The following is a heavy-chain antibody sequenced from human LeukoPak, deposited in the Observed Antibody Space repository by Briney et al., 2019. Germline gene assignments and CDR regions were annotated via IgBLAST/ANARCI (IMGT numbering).Heavy chain of an antibody. Sequence: SETLSLTCTVSGGSFTSSSYYWGWIRQPPGKGLEWTGSIYYTGSNSYYNPSLKSRVTISADTSKNQFSLKLSSVTAADTAVYYCASITAHYWGQGTLVTVSS. CDR1: GGSFTSSSYY. CDR2: IYYTGSNS. D-gene: IGHD3-10*01. CDR3: ASITAHY. V-gene: IGHV4-39*01. J-gene: IGHJ4*02.